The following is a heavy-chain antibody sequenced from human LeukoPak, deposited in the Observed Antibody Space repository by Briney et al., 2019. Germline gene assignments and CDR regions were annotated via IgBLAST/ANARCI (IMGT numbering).Heavy chain of an antibody. CDR2: ISQGT. CDR3: ASSWTIAVAGRKYYFQY. D-gene: IGHD6-19*01. Sequence: QPGGSLRLSCAASGFIFRTYSMNWVRQAPGKGLEWVSTISQGTYYVDSVKGRFTISSDNSKNTLYLQMHSLRAEDTAVYYCASSWTIAVAGRKYYFQYWGQGTLVTVSS. V-gene: IGHV3-23*01. CDR1: GFIFRTYS. J-gene: IGHJ4*02.